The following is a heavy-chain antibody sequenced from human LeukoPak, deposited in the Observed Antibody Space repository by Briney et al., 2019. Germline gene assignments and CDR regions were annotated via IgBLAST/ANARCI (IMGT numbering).Heavy chain of an antibody. J-gene: IGHJ4*02. Sequence: PSETLSLTCAVSGGSFSGYYWRWIRQPPGKGLEWIGDIYHSGSTNYNPSLKSRVTISVDTSKNQFSLKLSSVTAADTAVYYCARSGTKIVVVPAAAVITMIVVGFDYWGQGTLVTVSS. CDR1: GGSFSGYY. D-gene: IGHD2-2*01. CDR3: ARSGTKIVVVPAAAVITMIVVGFDY. V-gene: IGHV4-34*01. CDR2: IYHSGST.